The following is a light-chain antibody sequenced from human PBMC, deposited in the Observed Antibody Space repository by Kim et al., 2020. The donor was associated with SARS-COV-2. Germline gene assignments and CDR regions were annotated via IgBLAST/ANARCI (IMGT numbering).Light chain of an antibody. Sequence: SVSPGERATLSCRASQSVSTNVAWFQQKSGQAPRLLIYGASTRATGIPARFTGSGSGTEFTLTISSLQSEDFAVYHCQQYNNWPTFGQGTKVEIK. CDR1: QSVSTN. CDR2: GAS. J-gene: IGKJ1*01. V-gene: IGKV3-15*01. CDR3: QQYNNWPT.